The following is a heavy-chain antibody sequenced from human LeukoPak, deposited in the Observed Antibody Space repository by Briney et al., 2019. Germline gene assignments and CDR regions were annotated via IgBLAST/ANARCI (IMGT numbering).Heavy chain of an antibody. J-gene: IGHJ4*02. D-gene: IGHD1-20*01. CDR2: IKSDGTST. CDR1: GFTFSSYW. CDR3: ARENNWYIDY. V-gene: IGHV3-74*01. Sequence: GGSLRLSCAASGFTFSSYWMHWVRQGPGEGLVWVSRIKSDGTSTNYADSVKGRFTISRDNAKNTLYLTMNSLRGDDTAVYYCARENNWYIDYWGQGTLVTVSS.